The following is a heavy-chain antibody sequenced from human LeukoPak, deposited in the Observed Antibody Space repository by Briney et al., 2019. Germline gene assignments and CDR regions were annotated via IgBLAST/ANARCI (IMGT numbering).Heavy chain of an antibody. D-gene: IGHD3-22*01. CDR3: ARDPGHSSGYI. Sequence: SETLSLTCTVSGGSISSRSHYWGWIRQPPGKGLEWIGNIYYSGSTYYNPSLKSRVTISVDTSKNQFSLKLSSVTAADTAVYYCARDPGHSSGYIWGQGTLVTVSS. V-gene: IGHV4-39*07. CDR2: IYYSGST. CDR1: GGSISSRSHY. J-gene: IGHJ4*02.